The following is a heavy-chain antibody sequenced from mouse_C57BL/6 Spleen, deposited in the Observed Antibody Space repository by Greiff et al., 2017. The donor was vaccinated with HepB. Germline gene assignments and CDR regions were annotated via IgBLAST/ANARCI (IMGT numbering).Heavy chain of an antibody. Sequence: QVQLQQPGAELVRPGPSVKLSCKASGYTFTSYWMHWVKQRPGQGLEWIGVIDPSDSYTNYNQKFKGKATLTVDTSSSTAYMQLSSLTSEDSAVYYCAREGIYYGPFDYWGQGTTLTVSS. CDR3: AREGIYYGPFDY. CDR2: IDPSDSYT. J-gene: IGHJ2*01. D-gene: IGHD2-1*01. V-gene: IGHV1-59*01. CDR1: GYTFTSYW.